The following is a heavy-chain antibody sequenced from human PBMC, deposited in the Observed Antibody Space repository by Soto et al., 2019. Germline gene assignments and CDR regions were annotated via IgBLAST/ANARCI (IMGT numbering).Heavy chain of an antibody. Sequence: QVQLVQSGAEVKKPGASVKVSCKVSGYTLSELFVHWVRQAPGKGLEWLGGFDPEEGNTIYAQNFRGRVTMTDYTSTDTAHMELSSLSSDDTAVYYCATGFPQWELLQYWGQGTLLTVSS. CDR1: GYTLSELF. J-gene: IGHJ4*02. CDR2: FDPEEGNT. CDR3: ATGFPQWELLQY. D-gene: IGHD1-26*01. V-gene: IGHV1-24*01.